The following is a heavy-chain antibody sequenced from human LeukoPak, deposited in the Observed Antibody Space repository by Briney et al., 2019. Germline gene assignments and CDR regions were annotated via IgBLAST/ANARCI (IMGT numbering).Heavy chain of an antibody. CDR1: GGSISSYY. V-gene: IGHV4-4*07. CDR3: ASDALVVPAATGNPSKNDY. J-gene: IGHJ4*02. D-gene: IGHD2-2*01. CDR2: IYTSGST. Sequence: SETLSLTCTVSGGSISSYYWSWIRQPAGEGLEWIGRIYTSGSTNYNPSLKSRVTMSVDTSKNQFSLKLSSVTAADTAVYYCASDALVVPAATGNPSKNDYWGQGTLVTVSS.